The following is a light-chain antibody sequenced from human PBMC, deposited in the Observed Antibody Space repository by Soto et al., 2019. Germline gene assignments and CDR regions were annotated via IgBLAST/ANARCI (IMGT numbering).Light chain of an antibody. V-gene: IGKV1-8*01. Sequence: AIRMTQSPSSFSASTGDRVTITCRASQGISSYLAWYKQKPGKAPKLLIYAASTLQSGVPSRFSGSGSGTDFTLTISCLQAEDFGTYYCQQYYSYPPTFGPGTKVDIK. CDR3: QQYYSYPPT. J-gene: IGKJ3*01. CDR1: QGISSY. CDR2: AAS.